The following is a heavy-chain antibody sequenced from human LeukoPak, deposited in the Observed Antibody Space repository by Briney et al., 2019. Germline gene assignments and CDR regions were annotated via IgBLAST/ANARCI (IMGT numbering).Heavy chain of an antibody. CDR3: AKGSDRSGSYYLDY. CDR1: AFTFGNYA. J-gene: IGHJ4*02. V-gene: IGHV3-23*01. D-gene: IGHD3-10*01. CDR2: LSGSGAST. Sequence: PGGSLRLSCAASAFTFGNYAMNWVRQAPGKGLEWVSGLSGSGASTCYADSVKGRFTISRDNSKNTLYLQMNRLRAGDTAVYYCAKGSDRSGSYYLDYWGQGTLVTVSS.